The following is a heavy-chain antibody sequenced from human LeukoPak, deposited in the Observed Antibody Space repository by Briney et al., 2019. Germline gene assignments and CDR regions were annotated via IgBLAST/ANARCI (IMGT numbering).Heavy chain of an antibody. CDR1: GGSISPYC. Sequence: PSETLSLTCTVSGGSISPYCWSWIRQTPGKGLEWIGYILYSGTTTNYNPSLKSRVTISVDTSKNQFSLKLSSVTAADTAVYYCARVGDWNDLVYWGQGTLVTVSS. CDR2: ILYSGTTT. V-gene: IGHV4-59*01. D-gene: IGHD1-1*01. J-gene: IGHJ4*02. CDR3: ARVGDWNDLVY.